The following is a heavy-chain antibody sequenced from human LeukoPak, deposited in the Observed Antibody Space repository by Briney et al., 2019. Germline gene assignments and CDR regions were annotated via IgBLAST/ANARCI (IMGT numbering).Heavy chain of an antibody. J-gene: IGHJ5*02. V-gene: IGHV4-39*01. CDR3: ARRYSSSSDRTVWFDP. D-gene: IGHD6-6*01. CDR2: IYYSGST. CDR1: GGSISSSSYY. Sequence: TSETMSLTCTVSGGSISSSSYYWGWIRQPAGKGLEWIGSIYYSGSTYYNPSLKSRVTISVDTSKNQFSLKLSSVTAADTAVYYCARRYSSSSDRTVWFDPWGQGTLVAVSS.